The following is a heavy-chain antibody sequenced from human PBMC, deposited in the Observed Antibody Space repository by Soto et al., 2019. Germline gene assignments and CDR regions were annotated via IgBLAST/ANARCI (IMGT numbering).Heavy chain of an antibody. J-gene: IGHJ4*02. Sequence: GGSLRLSCEDSGFVFTNFWMHWVRHVPGKGLVWVARIDTSGHSTNYAESVKGRFTISRDNAKNTVSLQMNSLRVEDTGVYYCAKDSWYFDLWSQGSQVTVSS. CDR2: IDTSGHST. CDR3: AKDSWYFDL. D-gene: IGHD6-13*01. V-gene: IGHV3-74*01. CDR1: GFVFTNFW.